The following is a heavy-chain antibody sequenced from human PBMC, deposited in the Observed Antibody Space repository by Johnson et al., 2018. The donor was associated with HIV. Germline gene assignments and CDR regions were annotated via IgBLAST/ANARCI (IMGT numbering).Heavy chain of an antibody. CDR1: GFTFSSYA. J-gene: IGHJ3*01. V-gene: IGHV3-23*04. D-gene: IGHD3-22*01. CDR2: ISGRVGRT. Sequence: VQLVESGGGVVQPGGSLRLSCAASGFTFSSYARSGFRQAPGRGLGWVSVISGRVGRTYYADSVRGRFTIYRDNSKNTLYMQMTSLRAEDTAVYYCALGIDYDRRGWGQGTMVTVSS. CDR3: ALGIDYDRRG.